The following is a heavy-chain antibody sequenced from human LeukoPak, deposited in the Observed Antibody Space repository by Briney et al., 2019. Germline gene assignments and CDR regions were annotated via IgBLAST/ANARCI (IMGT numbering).Heavy chain of an antibody. D-gene: IGHD3-3*01. J-gene: IGHJ4*02. V-gene: IGHV3-7*01. Sequence: GGSLRLSCAVSGFTFSHYWMSWVRQAPGKGLEWVANIKPDGSDTYYMDSVEGRFTISRDNAMSSLYLRMNSLRAEDTAVYYCARVGYNNYDLDFWGQGTLVTVSS. CDR3: ARVGYNNYDLDF. CDR2: IKPDGSDT. CDR1: GFTFSHYW.